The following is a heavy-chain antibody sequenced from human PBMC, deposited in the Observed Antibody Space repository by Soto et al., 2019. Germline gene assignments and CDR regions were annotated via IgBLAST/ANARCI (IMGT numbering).Heavy chain of an antibody. Sequence: SVKVSCKASGGTFSSYAISWVRQAPGQGLEWMGGIIPIFGTANYAQKFQGRVTITADESTSTAYMELSSLRSEDTAVYYSARIGTYYYYYGMDVWGQGTTVTVSS. CDR2: IIPIFGTA. D-gene: IGHD1-1*01. J-gene: IGHJ6*02. V-gene: IGHV1-69*13. CDR3: ARIGTYYYYYGMDV. CDR1: GGTFSSYA.